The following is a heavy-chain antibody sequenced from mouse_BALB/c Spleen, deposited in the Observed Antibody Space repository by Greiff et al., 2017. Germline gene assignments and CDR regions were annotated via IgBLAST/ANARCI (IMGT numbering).Heavy chain of an antibody. V-gene: IGHV2-4-1*01. CDR1: GFSLTSYG. J-gene: IGHJ3*01. Sequence: QVQLKESGPGLVQPSQSLSITCTVSGFSLTSYGVHWVRQSPGKGLEWLGVIWSGGSTDYNAAFISRLSISKDNSKSQVFFKMNSLQAADAAIYYCARQRSTMITTGFAYWGQGTLVTVSA. CDR2: IWSGGST. CDR3: ARQRSTMITTGFAY. D-gene: IGHD2-4*01.